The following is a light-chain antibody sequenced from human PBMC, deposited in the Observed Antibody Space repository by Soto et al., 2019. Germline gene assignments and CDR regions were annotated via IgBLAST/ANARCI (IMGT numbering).Light chain of an antibody. CDR2: GAS. CDR1: QTVSTN. CDR3: QQYNSYPWT. V-gene: IGKV3D-15*01. Sequence: EIVMTQSPATLSVSPGERATLSCRASQTVSTNYLAWYQQKPGQAPRLLIYGASKRATGIPDRFSGSGSGTEFTLAISSLQPDDFATYYCQQYNSYPWTFGQGTKVDIK. J-gene: IGKJ1*01.